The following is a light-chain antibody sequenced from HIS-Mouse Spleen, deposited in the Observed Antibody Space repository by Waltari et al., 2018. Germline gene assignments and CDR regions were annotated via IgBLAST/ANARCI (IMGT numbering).Light chain of an antibody. J-gene: IGLJ1*01. V-gene: IGLV2-14*03. CDR2: DVS. CDR1: SSDVGGYNY. CDR3: SSYTSSSTYV. Sequence: QSALTQPASVSGSPGQSITISCTGTSSDVGGYNYVSWYQQHPGKATKLMIYDVSNWPSGVSNRFSGSKSGNTASLTISGLQTEDEADYYCSSYTSSSTYVFGTGTKVTVL.